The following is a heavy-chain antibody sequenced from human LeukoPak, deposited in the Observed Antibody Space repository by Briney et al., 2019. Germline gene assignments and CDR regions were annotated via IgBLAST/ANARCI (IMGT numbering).Heavy chain of an antibody. CDR2: ISSNGGNT. CDR3: VKDLDDYPPSDAFDL. CDR1: GFTFSDYP. Sequence: GGSLRLSCSASGFTFSDYPMHWVHQAPGKGLESVSTISSNGGNTHYADSVKGRFTISRDNSKNTLYLQMSSLRAEDTAVYYCVKDLDDYPPSDAFDLWGQGTMVTVSS. V-gene: IGHV3-64D*06. D-gene: IGHD5-24*01. J-gene: IGHJ3*01.